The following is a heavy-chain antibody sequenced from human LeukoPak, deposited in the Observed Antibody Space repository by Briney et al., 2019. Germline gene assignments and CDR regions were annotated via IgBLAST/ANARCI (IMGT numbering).Heavy chain of an antibody. D-gene: IGHD3-22*01. CDR2: ISGSGGST. V-gene: IGHV3-23*01. CDR3: ANVQDSSGYGYDY. CDR1: RVTFSSYA. Sequence: GGSLRLSCAASRVTFSSYAMSWVRQAPGKGLEWVSAISGSGGSTYYADSVKGRFTISRDNSKTTLYLQMNSLRAEDTAVYYCANVQDSSGYGYDYWGQGTLVTVSS. J-gene: IGHJ4*02.